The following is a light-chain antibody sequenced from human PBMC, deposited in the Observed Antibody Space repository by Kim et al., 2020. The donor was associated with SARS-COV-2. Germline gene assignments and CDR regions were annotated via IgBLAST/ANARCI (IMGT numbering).Light chain of an antibody. Sequence: SSELTQDPAVSVALGHTVRITCQGDSLRSYYATWYQQKPRQAPVLVIYGRNNRPSGIPDRFSGSTSGNTASLTISGAQAEDEADFYCQSRNSGGNVVFGGGTKLTVL. CDR3: QSRNSGGNVV. CDR1: SLRSYY. CDR2: GRN. V-gene: IGLV3-19*01. J-gene: IGLJ2*01.